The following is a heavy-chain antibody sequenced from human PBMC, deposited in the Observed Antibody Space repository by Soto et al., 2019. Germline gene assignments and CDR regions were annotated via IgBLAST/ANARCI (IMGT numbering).Heavy chain of an antibody. D-gene: IGHD3-22*01. V-gene: IGHV1-2*02. CDR3: ARLGSYFDGSSYTF. J-gene: IGHJ4*02. CDR2: IKTNGGAT. Sequence: ASVKVSCKASGYTFTGHDLHWVRQAPGQGLEWIGWIKTNGGATKYARKFQGRFTMTRDTSTTTAYLELHSLRSDDTAVYFCARLGSYFDGSSYTFWGQRTLVSVSS. CDR1: GYTFTGHD.